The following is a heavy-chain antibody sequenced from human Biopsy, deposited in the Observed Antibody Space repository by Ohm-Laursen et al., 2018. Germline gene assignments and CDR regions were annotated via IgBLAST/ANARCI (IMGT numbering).Heavy chain of an antibody. CDR2: NIPILGTG. CDR1: GGTFINYA. CDR3: ATKLTGYFHH. D-gene: IGHD3-9*01. V-gene: IGHV1-69*06. Sequence: SVKVSCKASGGTFINYAISWVRQAPGQGLEWLGGNIPILGTGNYAHQFQDRVTVVADTSTSTATMELRSLRSDDTAVYYCATKLTGYFHHWGQGTLVIVSS. J-gene: IGHJ1*01.